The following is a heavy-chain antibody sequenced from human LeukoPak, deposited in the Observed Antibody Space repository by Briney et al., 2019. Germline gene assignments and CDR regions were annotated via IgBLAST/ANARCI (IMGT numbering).Heavy chain of an antibody. CDR2: VSGTGGRT. CDR3: AKTPSSSNY. D-gene: IGHD6-6*01. Sequence: GGSLRLSCAASGFTFSTYAMSWVRQAPGKGLEWVSVVSGTGGRTYYADSVKGRFTISRDNSKNTLYLQMNGLRAEDTAVYYCAKTPSSSNYWGQGTLVTVSS. J-gene: IGHJ4*02. V-gene: IGHV3-23*01. CDR1: GFTFSTYA.